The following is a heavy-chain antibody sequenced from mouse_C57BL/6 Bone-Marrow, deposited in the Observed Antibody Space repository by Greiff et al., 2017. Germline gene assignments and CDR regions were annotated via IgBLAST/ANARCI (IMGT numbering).Heavy chain of an antibody. CDR1: GFSLTSYG. V-gene: IGHV2-6-1*01. CDR2: IWSDGST. CDR3: ARQDYYGNYYAMDY. D-gene: IGHD2-1*01. Sequence: VKLMESGPGLVAPSQSLSITCTVSGFSLTSYGVHWVRQPPGKGLEWLVVIWSDGSTTYNSALKSRLSISKDNSKSQVFLKMNSLQTDDTAMYYCARQDYYGNYYAMDYWGQGTSVTVSS. J-gene: IGHJ4*01.